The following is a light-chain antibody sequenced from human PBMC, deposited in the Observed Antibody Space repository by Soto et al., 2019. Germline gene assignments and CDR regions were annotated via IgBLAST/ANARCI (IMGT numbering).Light chain of an antibody. V-gene: IGLV2-14*01. CDR2: DVS. CDR1: SSDVGGYNY. Sequence: QSVLTQPSSVSGSLGQSITISCTETSSDVGGYNYVSWYQQHPGKAPKLMIYDVSNRPSGVSNRFSGSKSGNTASLTISGLQAEDEADYYCSSYTSSSTYVFGPGTKVTVL. J-gene: IGLJ1*01. CDR3: SSYTSSSTYV.